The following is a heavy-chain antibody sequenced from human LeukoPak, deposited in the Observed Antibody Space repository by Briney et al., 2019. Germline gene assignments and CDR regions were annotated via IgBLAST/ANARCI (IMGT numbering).Heavy chain of an antibody. D-gene: IGHD3-16*01. Sequence: ASVKVSCKASGYTFTGYYMHWVRQAPGQGLEWMGWINPNSGGTNYAQKFQGRVTMTRDTSISTAYMELSRLRSDDTAVYYCARGEGGVTGEIDYWGQGTQATVSS. CDR1: GYTFTGYY. CDR3: ARGEGGVTGEIDY. CDR2: INPNSGGT. J-gene: IGHJ4*02. V-gene: IGHV1-2*02.